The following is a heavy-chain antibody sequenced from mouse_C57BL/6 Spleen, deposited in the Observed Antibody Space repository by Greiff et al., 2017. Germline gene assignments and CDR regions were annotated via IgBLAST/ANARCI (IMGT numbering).Heavy chain of an antibody. Sequence: QVQLQQSGAELARPGASVKLSCKASGYTFTSYGISWVKQRTGQGLEWIGEIYPRSGNTYYNEKFKGKATLTADKSSSTAYMELRSLTSEDSAVYFCAKLIYYYGSSPAMDYWGQGTSVTVSS. CDR1: GYTFTSYG. D-gene: IGHD1-1*01. V-gene: IGHV1-81*01. CDR3: AKLIYYYGSSPAMDY. CDR2: IYPRSGNT. J-gene: IGHJ4*01.